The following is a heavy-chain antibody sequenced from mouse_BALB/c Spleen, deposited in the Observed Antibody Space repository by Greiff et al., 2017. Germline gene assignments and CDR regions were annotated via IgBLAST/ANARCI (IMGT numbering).Heavy chain of an antibody. CDR3: ARTLYGNYRCAWCAW. V-gene: IGHV1S29*02. D-gene: IGHD2-1*01. CDR2: IYPYNGGT. Sequence: EVQLQQSGPELVKPGASVKISCKASGYTFTDYNMHWVKQSHGKSLEWIGYIYPYNGGTGYNQKFKSKATLTVDNSSSTAYMELRSLTSEDSAVYYCARTLYGNYRCAWCAWWGQGTLVTVSA. J-gene: IGHJ3*01. CDR1: GYTFTDYN.